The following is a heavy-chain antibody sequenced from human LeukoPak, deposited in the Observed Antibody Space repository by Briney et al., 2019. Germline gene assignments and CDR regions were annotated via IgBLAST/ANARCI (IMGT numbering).Heavy chain of an antibody. J-gene: IGHJ6*03. D-gene: IGHD2-2*01. CDR3: ARHPDIVVVPADYYYYYMDV. CDR1: GYSISSGYY. CDR2: IYYSGST. Sequence: SETLSLTCAVSGYSISSGYYWSWIRQPPGKGLEWIGYIYYSGSTNYNPSLKSRVTISVDTSRNQFSLKLSSVTAADTAVYYCARHPDIVVVPADYYYYYMDVWGKGTTVTVSS. V-gene: IGHV4-59*08.